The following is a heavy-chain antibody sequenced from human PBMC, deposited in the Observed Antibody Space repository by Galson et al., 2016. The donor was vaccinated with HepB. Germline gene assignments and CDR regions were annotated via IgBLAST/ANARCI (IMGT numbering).Heavy chain of an antibody. CDR3: VRAPGYCSTTNCQLWK. Sequence: SLRLSCAASGFTFNYYWMHWVRQAPGKGLVWVARINSDGSDTNYADSVKSQFTISRDNAKNTLYLQMNSLRAEDTAVYYCVRAPGYCSTTNCQLWKWGRGTLVTVSS. D-gene: IGHD2-2*03. CDR2: INSDGSDT. V-gene: IGHV3-74*01. J-gene: IGHJ4*02. CDR1: GFTFNYYW.